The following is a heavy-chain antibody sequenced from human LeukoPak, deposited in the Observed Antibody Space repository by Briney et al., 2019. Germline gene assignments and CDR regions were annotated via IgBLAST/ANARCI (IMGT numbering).Heavy chain of an antibody. V-gene: IGHV3-53*01. CDR3: ARDYPSFDY. D-gene: IGHD3-16*02. CDR1: GFTVSSNY. J-gene: IGHJ4*02. CDR2: IYSDGNT. Sequence: PGGSLRLSCAASGFTVSSNYMSWVRQAPGKGLEWVPLIYSDGNTYYADSVKGRFTISRDNSKNTLYLQMNSLRAEDTAVYYCARDYPSFDYWGQGTLVTVSS.